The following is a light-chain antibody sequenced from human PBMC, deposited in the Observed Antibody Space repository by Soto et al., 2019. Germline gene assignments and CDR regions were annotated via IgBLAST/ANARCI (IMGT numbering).Light chain of an antibody. V-gene: IGKV3-20*01. CDR2: AAS. CDR3: QQYGSAPFT. J-gene: IGKJ4*01. CDR1: QSVSSIQ. Sequence: EVVLTQSPGTLSLSPGERATLSCRASQSVSSIQLTWFQQKPGQAPRHLIYAASNRAAGIPDRFSGSGSGTDFTLTISRLEPEDFAVYYCQQYGSAPFTFGGGTKVEIK.